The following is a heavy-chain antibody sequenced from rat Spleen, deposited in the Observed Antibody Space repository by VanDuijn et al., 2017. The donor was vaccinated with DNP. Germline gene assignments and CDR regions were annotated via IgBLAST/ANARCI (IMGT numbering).Heavy chain of an antibody. CDR2: ISSGGSA. J-gene: IGHJ2*01. CDR1: GFSLTDYS. CDR3: TRVPYYYRNYIPDH. Sequence: QVQLKESGPGMVQPSQTLSLTCTVSGFSLTDYSVHWVRQPPGKVLEWIAAISSGGSAYYNLPLKSRLSISRDTSKSQVFLKMNSLRTEDTAIYYCTRVPYYYRNYIPDHWGQGVMVTVSS. V-gene: IGHV2-19*01. D-gene: IGHD1-2*01.